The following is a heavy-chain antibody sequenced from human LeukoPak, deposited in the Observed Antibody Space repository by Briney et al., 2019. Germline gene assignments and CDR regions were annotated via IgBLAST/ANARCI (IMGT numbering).Heavy chain of an antibody. Sequence: SETLSLTCTVSGYSISSGYYWGWIRQPPGKGLEWIGSIYHSGSTYYNPSLKSRVTISVDTSKNQFSLKLSSVTAADTAVYYCAREFLMIGRYFDYWGQGTLVTVSS. V-gene: IGHV4-38-2*02. CDR2: IYHSGST. D-gene: IGHD3-22*01. CDR3: AREFLMIGRYFDY. J-gene: IGHJ4*02. CDR1: GYSISSGYY.